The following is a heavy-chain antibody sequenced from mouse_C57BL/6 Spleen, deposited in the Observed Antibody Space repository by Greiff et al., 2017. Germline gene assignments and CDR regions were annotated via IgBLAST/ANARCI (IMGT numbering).Heavy chain of an antibody. J-gene: IGHJ1*03. Sequence: EVQLQQSGPELVQPGASVKIPCKASGYSFTDYNMDWVKQSHGKSLEWIGDINPNNGGTIYTQKFNGKATLTVDKSSSTAYMELRSLTSEDTAVYYCARKDYGNWYFDVWGTGTTVTVSS. CDR3: ARKDYGNWYFDV. V-gene: IGHV1-18*01. CDR2: INPNNGGT. CDR1: GYSFTDYN. D-gene: IGHD2-1*01.